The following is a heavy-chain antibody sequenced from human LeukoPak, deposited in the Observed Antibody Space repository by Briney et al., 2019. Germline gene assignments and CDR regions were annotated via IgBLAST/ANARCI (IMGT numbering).Heavy chain of an antibody. CDR3: ARVRAKKHHSLRYFDWLLYPPGFDP. CDR1: GGSISSSSYY. V-gene: IGHV4-39*07. Sequence: SETLSLTCTVSGGSISSSSYYWGWIRQPPGKGLEWIGSIYYSGSTYYNPSLKSRVTISVDTSKNQFSLKLSSVTAADTAVYYCARVRAKKHHSLRYFDWLLYPPGFDPWGQGTLVTVSS. CDR2: IYYSGST. J-gene: IGHJ5*02. D-gene: IGHD3-9*01.